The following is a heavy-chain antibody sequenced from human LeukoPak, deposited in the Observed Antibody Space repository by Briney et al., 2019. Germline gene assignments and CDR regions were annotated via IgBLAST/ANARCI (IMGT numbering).Heavy chain of an antibody. V-gene: IGHV3-7*01. CDR3: ARDYRYSSSWYRFYNWFDP. D-gene: IGHD6-13*01. CDR2: IKQDGSEK. CDR1: GFTFSSYW. J-gene: IGHJ5*02. Sequence: PGGSLRLSCAASGFTFSSYWMSWVRQAPGKGLEWVANIKQDGSEKYYVDSVKGRLTISRDNAKNSLYLQMNSLRAEDTAVYYCARDYRYSSSWYRFYNWFDPWGQGTLVTVSS.